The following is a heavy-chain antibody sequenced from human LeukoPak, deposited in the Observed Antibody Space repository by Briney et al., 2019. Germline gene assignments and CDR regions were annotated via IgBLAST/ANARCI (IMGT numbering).Heavy chain of an antibody. CDR3: AGAIIGYYHY. CDR2: ISRSGTTI. CDR1: EFTLSSYD. J-gene: IGHJ4*02. V-gene: IGHV3-48*03. Sequence: GGSLRLSCAASEFTLSSYDTNWVRQAPGEGLEWVSYISRSGTTIYYAASVRGRFTISRDNAKNSVYLQMDSLRADDTAVYFCAGAIIGYYHYWVQGTLVTVSS. D-gene: IGHD3-22*01.